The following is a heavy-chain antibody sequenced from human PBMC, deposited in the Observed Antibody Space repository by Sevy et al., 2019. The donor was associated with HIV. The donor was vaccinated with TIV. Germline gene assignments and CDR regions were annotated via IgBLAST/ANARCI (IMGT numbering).Heavy chain of an antibody. J-gene: IGHJ3*02. D-gene: IGHD6-13*01. CDR1: GFTFSSYA. CDR2: ISGSGGST. CDR3: AKAEYSGSWFLSGGGASDI. V-gene: IGHV3-23*01. Sequence: GGSLRLSCAASGFTFSSYAMSWVRQAPGKGLEWVSVISGSGGSTYYADSVKGRFNISRDNSKNTQYLQMNSLRAEDTAVYYGAKAEYSGSWFLSGGGASDIWGQGTMVTVSS.